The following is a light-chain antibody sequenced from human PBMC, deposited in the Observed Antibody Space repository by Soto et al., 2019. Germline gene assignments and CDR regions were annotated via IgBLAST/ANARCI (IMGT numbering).Light chain of an antibody. J-gene: IGKJ5*01. CDR3: QQRTHWPS. CDR1: HSISTY. CDR2: DAS. V-gene: IGKV3-11*01. Sequence: IVLTQSPATLSLSPGGRATLSCRASHSISTYLGWYQQRPGPAPRLLIYDASSRATGIPARLSGSGSGTDFTLTISSIEPEDFAVYYCQQRTHWPSFGQGTRLEIK.